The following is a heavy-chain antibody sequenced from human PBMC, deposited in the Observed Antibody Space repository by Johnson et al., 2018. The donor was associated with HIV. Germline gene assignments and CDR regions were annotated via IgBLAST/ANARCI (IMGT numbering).Heavy chain of an antibody. CDR3: ARHWAAAGRDAFDI. V-gene: IGHV3-7*05. CDR2: IKQDGSEK. D-gene: IGHD6-13*01. Sequence: VQLVESGGGLVHPGGSLRLSCATSVFTFSSYWMSWVRQAPGKGLEWVANIKQDGSEKYYVDSVKGRFTISRDSAKNSLYLQMNSLRAEDTAVYYCARHWAAAGRDAFDIWGQGTMVSVSS. J-gene: IGHJ3*02. CDR1: VFTFSSYW.